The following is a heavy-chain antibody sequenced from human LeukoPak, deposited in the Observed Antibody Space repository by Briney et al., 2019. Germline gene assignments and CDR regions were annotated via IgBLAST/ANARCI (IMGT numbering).Heavy chain of an antibody. CDR2: INHSGST. CDR1: GGSFSGYY. J-gene: IGHJ1*01. Sequence: SETLSLTCAVYGGSFSGYYWSWIRQPPGKGLEWIGEINHSGSTISNPSLKSRVTISVDTSKNQFSLKLSSVTAADTAMYYCARRLLGYCSGGSCYSGYFQHWGQGTLVTVSS. V-gene: IGHV4-34*01. CDR3: ARRLLGYCSGGSCYSGYFQH. D-gene: IGHD2-15*01.